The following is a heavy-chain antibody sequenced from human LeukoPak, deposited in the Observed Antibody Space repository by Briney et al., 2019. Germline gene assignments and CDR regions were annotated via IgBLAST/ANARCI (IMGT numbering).Heavy chain of an antibody. J-gene: IGHJ4*02. CDR3: ARGDNSSGWYPRYFDY. D-gene: IGHD6-19*01. V-gene: IGHV3-21*01. CDR1: GFTFSSYS. CDR2: ISSSSSYI. Sequence: GGSLRLSCAASGFTFSSYSMNWVRQAPWKGLEWVSSISSSSSYIYYADSVKGRFTISRDNAKNSLYLQMNSLRAEDTAVYYCARGDNSSGWYPRYFDYWGQGTLVTVSS.